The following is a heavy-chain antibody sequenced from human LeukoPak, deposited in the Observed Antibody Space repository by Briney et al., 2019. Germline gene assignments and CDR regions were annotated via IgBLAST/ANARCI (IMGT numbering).Heavy chain of an antibody. D-gene: IGHD3-22*01. V-gene: IGHV3-48*02. CDR1: GFTVSSNY. Sequence: GKSLRLSCAASGFTVSSNYMNWVRQAPGKGLEWVSYITRSGTTIYYADSVKGRFTISRDNAKNSLYLQMNSLRDEDTAVYYCARGGNIGYDYNAFDIWGQGAMVTVSS. J-gene: IGHJ3*02. CDR3: ARGGNIGYDYNAFDI. CDR2: ITRSGTTI.